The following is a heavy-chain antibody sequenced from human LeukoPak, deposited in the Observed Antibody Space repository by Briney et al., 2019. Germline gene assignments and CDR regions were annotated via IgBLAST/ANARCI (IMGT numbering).Heavy chain of an antibody. CDR1: GGSISSYY. CDR3: AREGTSGTHLNWFDP. V-gene: IGHV4-59*01. CDR2: IYGSGST. Sequence: SETLSPTCTVSGGSISSYYWSWIRQPPGKGLEWIGHIYGSGSTNYNPSLKSRVTLSVDTSKNQFSLKLSSVTAADTAVYYCAREGTSGTHLNWFDPWGQGTLVTVSS. D-gene: IGHD1-1*01. J-gene: IGHJ5*02.